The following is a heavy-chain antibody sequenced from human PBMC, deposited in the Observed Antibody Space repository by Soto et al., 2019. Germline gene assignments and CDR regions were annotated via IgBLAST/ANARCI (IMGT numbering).Heavy chain of an antibody. CDR3: ARVECSGGTCYPFDY. Sequence: PSETLSLTCTVSGGSISYYYWSWIRQPPGKGLEWIGYIYYSGSTNYNPSLKSRVTISVDTSKNQFSLKLGSVTAADTAVYYCARVECSGGTCYPFDYWGQGTLVTVSS. D-gene: IGHD2-15*01. CDR2: IYYSGST. J-gene: IGHJ4*02. V-gene: IGHV4-59*01. CDR1: GGSISYYY.